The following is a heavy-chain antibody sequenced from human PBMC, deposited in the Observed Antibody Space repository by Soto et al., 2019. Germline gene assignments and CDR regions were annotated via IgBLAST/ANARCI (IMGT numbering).Heavy chain of an antibody. Sequence: GASVKVSCKASGGTFSSYAISWVRQAPGQGLEWMGGIIPIFGTANYAQKFQGRVTITADESTSTAYMELSSLRSEDTAVYYCARAKDIVVVPAAPYYYGMDVWGQGTTVTVSS. CDR2: IIPIFGTA. CDR3: ARAKDIVVVPAAPYYYGMDV. CDR1: GGTFSSYA. J-gene: IGHJ6*02. D-gene: IGHD2-2*01. V-gene: IGHV1-69*13.